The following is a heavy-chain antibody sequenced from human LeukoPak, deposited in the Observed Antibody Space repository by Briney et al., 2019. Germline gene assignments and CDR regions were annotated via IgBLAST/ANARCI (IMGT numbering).Heavy chain of an antibody. CDR2: IVVGSGNT. J-gene: IGHJ5*02. CDR1: GFTFTSSA. Sequence: ASVKVSCKASGFTFTSSAMQWVRQARGQRLEWIGWIVVGSGNTNYAQKFQERVTITRDMSTSTAYMELSSLRSEDTAVYYCAREPPVTIFGVVPNWFDPWGQGTLVTVSS. V-gene: IGHV1-58*02. D-gene: IGHD3-3*01. CDR3: AREPPVTIFGVVPNWFDP.